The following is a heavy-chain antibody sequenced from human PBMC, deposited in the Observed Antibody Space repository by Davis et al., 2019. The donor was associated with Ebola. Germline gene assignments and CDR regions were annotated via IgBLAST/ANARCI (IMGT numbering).Heavy chain of an antibody. Sequence: SDTLSLTCAVYGGSFSGYYWSWIRQPPGKGLEWFGEINHIGRTNYNPSLNSRVTISVDTSKNQFYLKLSSVTAADTAVYYCARVGFQRWLKSSGWGQGTLVTVSS. D-gene: IGHD5-24*01. V-gene: IGHV4-34*01. CDR1: GGSFSGYY. CDR2: INHIGRT. J-gene: IGHJ4*02. CDR3: ARVGFQRWLKSSG.